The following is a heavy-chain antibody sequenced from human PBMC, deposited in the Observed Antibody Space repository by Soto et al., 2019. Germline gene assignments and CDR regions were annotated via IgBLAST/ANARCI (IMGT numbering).Heavy chain of an antibody. CDR3: ARYGAVAGTGDWYFDL. V-gene: IGHV3-7*03. CDR2: IKQDGSEK. J-gene: IGHJ2*01. CDR1: GFTFSSYW. D-gene: IGHD6-19*01. Sequence: GSLRLSCAASGFTFSSYWMSWVRQAPGKGLEWVANIKQDGSEKYYVDSVKGRFTISRDNAKNSLYLQMNSLRAEDTAVYYCARYGAVAGTGDWYFDLWGRGTLVTVSS.